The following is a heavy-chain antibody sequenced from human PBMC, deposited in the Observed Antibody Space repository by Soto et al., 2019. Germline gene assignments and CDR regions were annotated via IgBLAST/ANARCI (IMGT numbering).Heavy chain of an antibody. CDR3: ARGAYYYDSSGYYLFDY. Sequence: SVKVSCKASGGTFSSYAISWVRQAPGQGLEWMGGIIPIFGTANYAQKFQGRVTITADKSTSTAYMELSSLRSEDTAVYYCARGAYYYDSSGYYLFDYWGQGTLVTVS. CDR2: IIPIFGTA. J-gene: IGHJ4*02. V-gene: IGHV1-69*06. D-gene: IGHD3-22*01. CDR1: GGTFSSYA.